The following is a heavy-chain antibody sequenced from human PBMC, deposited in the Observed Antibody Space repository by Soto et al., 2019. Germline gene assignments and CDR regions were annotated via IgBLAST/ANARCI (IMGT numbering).Heavy chain of an antibody. Sequence: QLQLQESGSGLVKPSQTLSLTCAVSGGSISSGGYSWSWIRQPPGKGLEWIGYIYHSGSTYYNPSLNSRVTLSVDSSTTQFSLKLSSVTAAATAVYSCACSGYYHNSAMDVWGQGTTVTVSS. CDR3: ACSGYYHNSAMDV. V-gene: IGHV4-30-2*01. D-gene: IGHD3-22*01. CDR2: IYHSGST. CDR1: GGSISSGGYS. J-gene: IGHJ6*02.